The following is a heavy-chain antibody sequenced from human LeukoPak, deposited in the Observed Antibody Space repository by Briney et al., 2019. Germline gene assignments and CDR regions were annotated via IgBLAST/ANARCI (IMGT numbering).Heavy chain of an antibody. CDR2: SYSSRST. V-gene: IGHV4-61*02. J-gene: IGHJ6*03. Sequence: PWETLSLTCTVSGGSISSGSYYWSWIRQPAGKGLEWIGRSYSSRSTNYNPSLKSRVTISVDTSKNQFSLKLSSVTAADTAVYYCARGIVVVPPATGYYYYYMDVWGKGTTVTV. CDR3: ARGIVVVPPATGYYYYYMDV. CDR1: GGSISSGSYY. D-gene: IGHD2-2*01.